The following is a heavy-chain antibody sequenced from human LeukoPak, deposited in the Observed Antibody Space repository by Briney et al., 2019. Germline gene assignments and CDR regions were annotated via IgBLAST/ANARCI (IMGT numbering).Heavy chain of an antibody. J-gene: IGHJ4*02. Sequence: SQTLSLTCAISGDSVSSNSAAWNWIRQSPSRGLEWLGRTYYRSKWYNDYAVSVKSRITINPDTSKNQSSLQLNSVTPEDTAVYYCARDFLVLHSWLGYYFDYWGQGTLVTVSS. CDR2: TYYRSKWYN. CDR3: ARDFLVLHSWLGYYFDY. V-gene: IGHV6-1*01. CDR1: GDSVSSNSAA. D-gene: IGHD3-9*01.